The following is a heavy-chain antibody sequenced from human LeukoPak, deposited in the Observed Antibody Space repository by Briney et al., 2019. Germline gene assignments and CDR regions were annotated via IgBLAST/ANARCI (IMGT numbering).Heavy chain of an antibody. J-gene: IGHJ4*02. V-gene: IGHV1-69*06. Sequence: SVKVSCKASGGTFSSYAISWVRQAPGQGLEWMGGIIPIFGTANYAQKFQGRVTITADKSTSTAYMELSSLRSEDTAVYYCARGYSSGWYQGGTFDYWGQGTLVTVSS. CDR1: GGTFSSYA. CDR3: ARGYSSGWYQGGTFDY. CDR2: IIPIFGTA. D-gene: IGHD6-19*01.